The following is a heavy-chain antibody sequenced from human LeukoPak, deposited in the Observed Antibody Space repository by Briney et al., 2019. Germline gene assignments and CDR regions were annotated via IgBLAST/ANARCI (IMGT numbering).Heavy chain of an antibody. Sequence: PSETLSLTCTVSADSISSSSYYWGWIRQPPGKGLEWIGTIYYSGNTYYNPSLKSRVTISVDTSKNQLFLKLSSVTAADTAVYYCARLVRDIVVVPAAVPASADAYGMDVWGQGTTVTVSS. CDR2: IYYSGNT. J-gene: IGHJ6*02. CDR3: ARLVRDIVVVPAAVPASADAYGMDV. D-gene: IGHD2-2*01. V-gene: IGHV4-39*01. CDR1: ADSISSSSYY.